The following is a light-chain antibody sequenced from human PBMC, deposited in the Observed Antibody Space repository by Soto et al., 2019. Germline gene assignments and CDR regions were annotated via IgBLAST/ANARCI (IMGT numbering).Light chain of an antibody. J-gene: IGKJ1*01. V-gene: IGKV3-20*01. CDR1: QSLSNNY. Sequence: IVFTQSPGTLSLSPGERGTLSCRSSQSLSNNYLAWYQQKPGQAPRPLMSDVSRRATGVPDRFSGSGSGTDFTLIISRLEPEDFAVYYCQQSETSPWTFGQGTKVDIK. CDR2: DVS. CDR3: QQSETSPWT.